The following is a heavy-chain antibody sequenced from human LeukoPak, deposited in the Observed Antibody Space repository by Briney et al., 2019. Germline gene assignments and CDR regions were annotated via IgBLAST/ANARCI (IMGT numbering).Heavy chain of an antibody. CDR2: IYYSGTT. J-gene: IGHJ5*02. Sequence: SETLSLTCTVSGGSISSYYWSWIRHPPGKGLDGIGYIYYSGTTNYNPSLKSRVTISLDTSKKQLSLKLSSVTAADTAVYYCARVGCTSTSCPGWIDPWGQGTLVTVSS. CDR1: GGSISSYY. V-gene: IGHV4-59*01. CDR3: ARVGCTSTSCPGWIDP. D-gene: IGHD2-2*01.